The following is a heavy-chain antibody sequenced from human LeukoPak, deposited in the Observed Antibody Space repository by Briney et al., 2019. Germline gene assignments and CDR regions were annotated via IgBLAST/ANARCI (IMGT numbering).Heavy chain of an antibody. CDR1: GYTFTSYG. CDR2: ISAYNGNT. D-gene: IGHD3-10*01. J-gene: IGHJ5*02. V-gene: IGHV1-18*04. CDR3: ARANMVRGVIIRNWFDP. Sequence: GASVTVSCKASGYTFTSYGISWVRQAPGQGLEWMGWISAYNGNTNYAQKLQGRVTMTTDTSTSTAYMELRSLRSDDTAVYYCARANMVRGVIIRNWFDPWGQGTLVTVSS.